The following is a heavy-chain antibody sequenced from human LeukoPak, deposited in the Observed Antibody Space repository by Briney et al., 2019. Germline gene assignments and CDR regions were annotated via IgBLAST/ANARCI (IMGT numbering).Heavy chain of an antibody. CDR3: ARPTFGGVIVPFDY. D-gene: IGHD3-16*02. J-gene: IGHJ4*02. Sequence: KPGGSLRLSCAASGFTFSSYSMNWVRQAPGKGLEWVSSISSSSSYIYYADSVKGRFTISRDNAKNSLYLQMNSLRAEDTAVYYCARPTFGGVIVPFDYWGQGTLVTVSS. V-gene: IGHV3-21*01. CDR2: ISSSSSYI. CDR1: GFTFSSYS.